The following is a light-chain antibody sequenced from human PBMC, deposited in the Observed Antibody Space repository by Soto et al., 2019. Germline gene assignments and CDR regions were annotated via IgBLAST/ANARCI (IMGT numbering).Light chain of an antibody. Sequence: EIVLTQSPGTLSLSPGERATLSCRASQSISSNYLAWYQQKPGQAPRLLIYVASSRASGIPDRFSGSGSGTDFTLTISKLEPEDFAVYYCQQYGSSLLTFGQGTRLEIK. CDR2: VAS. V-gene: IGKV3-20*01. CDR3: QQYGSSLLT. J-gene: IGKJ5*01. CDR1: QSISSNY.